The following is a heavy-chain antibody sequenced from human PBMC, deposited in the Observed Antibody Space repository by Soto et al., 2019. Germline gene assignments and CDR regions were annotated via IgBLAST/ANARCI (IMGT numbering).Heavy chain of an antibody. V-gene: IGHV5-10-1*01. CDR1: GYSFTSYW. J-gene: IGHJ6*02. Sequence: GESLKISCKGSGYSFTSYWISWVRQMPGKGLEWMGRIDPSDSYTNYSPSFQGHVTISADRSISTAYLQWSSLKASDTAMYYCARHPPVSYYYYGMDVWGQGTMVTVSS. CDR2: IDPSDSYT. CDR3: ARHPPVSYYYYGMDV.